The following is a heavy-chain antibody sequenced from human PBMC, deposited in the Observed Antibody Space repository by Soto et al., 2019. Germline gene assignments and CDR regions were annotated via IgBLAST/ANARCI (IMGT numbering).Heavy chain of an antibody. CDR2: IKQDGSEK. CDR1: GFTFSSYW. Sequence: EVQLVESGGGLVQPGGSLRLSCAASGFTFSSYWMSWVRQAPGKGLEWVANIKQDGSEKYYMDSVKGRFTISRDSAKNSLYLQMNSLRAEDTAVYYCARYASGTYAWYFALWGRGTLVTVSS. CDR3: ARYASGTYAWYFAL. V-gene: IGHV3-7*02. J-gene: IGHJ2*01. D-gene: IGHD3-10*01.